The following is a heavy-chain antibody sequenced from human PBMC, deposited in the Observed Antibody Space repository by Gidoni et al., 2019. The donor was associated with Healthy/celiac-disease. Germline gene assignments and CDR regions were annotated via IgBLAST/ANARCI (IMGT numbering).Heavy chain of an antibody. Sequence: EVQLLESGGGLVQPGGSLRLSCAASVFTFSSHALICVRQAPGKGLEWVSAISGSGGSTYYADSVKGRFTISRDNSKNTLYLKMNSLRAEDTAVYYCAKDAGDYDFWSGYYYYYYGMDVWGQGTTVTVSS. J-gene: IGHJ6*02. V-gene: IGHV3-23*01. CDR3: AKDAGDYDFWSGYYYYYYGMDV. CDR2: ISGSGGST. D-gene: IGHD3-3*01. CDR1: VFTFSSHA.